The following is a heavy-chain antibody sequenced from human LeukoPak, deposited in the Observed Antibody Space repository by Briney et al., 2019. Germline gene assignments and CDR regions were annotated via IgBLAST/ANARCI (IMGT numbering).Heavy chain of an antibody. D-gene: IGHD6-19*01. CDR1: GFTFSSYA. Sequence: GGSLRLSCAASGFTFSSYAMHWVRQAPGKGLEWVAVISYGGSNKYYADSVKGRFTISRDNSKNTLYLQMNSLRAEDTAVYYCARVIAVAGNDYCGQGTLVTVSS. V-gene: IGHV3-30-3*01. CDR3: ARVIAVAGNDY. J-gene: IGHJ4*02. CDR2: ISYGGSNK.